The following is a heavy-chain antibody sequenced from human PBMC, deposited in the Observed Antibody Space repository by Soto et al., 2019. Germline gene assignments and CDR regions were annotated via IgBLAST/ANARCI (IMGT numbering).Heavy chain of an antibody. J-gene: IGHJ6*02. V-gene: IGHV4-59*01. Sequence: KASETLSLTCTVSGGSISSYYWSWIRQPPGKGLEWIGYIYYSGSTNCNPSLKIRVTISVDTSKNQFSLKLSSVTAADTAVYYCARVQVDTAMVTGAYYYYYYGMDVWGQGTTVTVS. CDR1: GGSISSYY. CDR2: IYYSGST. D-gene: IGHD5-18*01. CDR3: ARVQVDTAMVTGAYYYYYYGMDV.